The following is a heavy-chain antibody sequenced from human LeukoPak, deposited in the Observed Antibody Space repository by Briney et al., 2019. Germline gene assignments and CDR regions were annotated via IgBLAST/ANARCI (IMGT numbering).Heavy chain of an antibody. CDR2: INAGNGNT. V-gene: IGHV1-3*01. Sequence: ASVKVSCEASGYTFTSYAMHWVRQAPGQRLGWMGWINAGNGNTKYSQKFQGRVTITRDTSASTAYMELSSLRSEDTAVYYCARGGDDYGDYAEMGDFDYWGQGTLVTVSS. CDR1: GYTFTSYA. J-gene: IGHJ4*02. D-gene: IGHD4-17*01. CDR3: ARGGDDYGDYAEMGDFDY.